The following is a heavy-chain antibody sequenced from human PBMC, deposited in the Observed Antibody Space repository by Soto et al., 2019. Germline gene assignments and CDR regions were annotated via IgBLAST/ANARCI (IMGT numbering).Heavy chain of an antibody. CDR2: IYYSGST. CDR3: ARVLLWFGELFLFDY. D-gene: IGHD3-10*01. V-gene: IGHV4-31*03. J-gene: IGHJ4*02. CDR1: GGSISSGGYY. Sequence: PSETLSLTCTVSGGSISSGGYYWSWIRQHPGKGLEWIGYIYYSGSTYYNPSLKSRVTISVDTSKNQFSLKLSSVTAADTAVYYCARVLLWFGELFLFDYWGQGTLVNVSS.